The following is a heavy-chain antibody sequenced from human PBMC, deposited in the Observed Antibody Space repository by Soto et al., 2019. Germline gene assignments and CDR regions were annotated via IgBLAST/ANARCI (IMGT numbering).Heavy chain of an antibody. D-gene: IGHD3-22*01. Sequence: SETLSLTCTVSGGSISSGGYYWSWIRQHPGKGLEWIGYIYYSGSTYYNPSLKSRVTISVDTSKNHFSLKLSSVTAADTAVYYCARDALSRDSIWGQGTLVTVSS. CDR3: ARDALSRDSI. V-gene: IGHV4-31*03. CDR2: IYYSGST. CDR1: GGSISSGGYY. J-gene: IGHJ4*02.